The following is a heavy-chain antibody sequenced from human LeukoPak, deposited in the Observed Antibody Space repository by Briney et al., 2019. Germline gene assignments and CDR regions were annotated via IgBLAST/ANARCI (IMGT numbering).Heavy chain of an antibody. CDR3: ARGFRDIVVVPAYYFDY. CDR2: IYYSGST. V-gene: IGHV4-59*01. D-gene: IGHD2-2*01. Sequence: SETLSLTCTVSGGSISSYYWSWIRQPPGKGLEWIWYIYYSGSTNYNPSLKSRVTISVDTSKNQFSLKLSSVTAADTAVYYCARGFRDIVVVPAYYFDYWGQGTLVTVSS. CDR1: GGSISSYY. J-gene: IGHJ4*02.